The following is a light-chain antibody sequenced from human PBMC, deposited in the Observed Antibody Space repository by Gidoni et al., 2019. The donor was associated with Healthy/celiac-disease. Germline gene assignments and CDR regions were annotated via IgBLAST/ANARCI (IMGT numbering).Light chain of an antibody. Sequence: DIQMTQSPSSLSASVGDRVTITCRASQGISNYLAWYQQKPGQVHTSLIYAASTLQSGVPSRFSGSGSGTDFTLPISSPQPEDVATYYCQKYNSAPRTFGQGTKVEIK. J-gene: IGKJ1*01. CDR1: QGISNY. V-gene: IGKV1-27*01. CDR2: AAS. CDR3: QKYNSAPRT.